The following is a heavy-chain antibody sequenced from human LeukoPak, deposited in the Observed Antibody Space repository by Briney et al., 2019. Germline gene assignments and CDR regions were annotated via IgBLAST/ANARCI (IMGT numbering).Heavy chain of an antibody. V-gene: IGHV3-21*01. J-gene: IGHJ1*01. CDR3: ARDPENGSPGSYLQH. Sequence: GGSLRLSCAASGFTFSSYSMNWIRQAPGKGLEWVSSISSSTSYIYYADSVKGRFTISKDNAKNSLYLQMNSLRAEDTAVYYCARDPENGSPGSYLQHWGRGTLVTVSS. D-gene: IGHD1-26*01. CDR2: ISSSTSYI. CDR1: GFTFSSYS.